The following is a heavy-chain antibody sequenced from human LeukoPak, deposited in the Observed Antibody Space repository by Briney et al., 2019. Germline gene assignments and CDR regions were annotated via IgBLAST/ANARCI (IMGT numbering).Heavy chain of an antibody. J-gene: IGHJ4*02. V-gene: IGHV3-74*01. CDR1: GFTFSSYW. CDR3: ASIFGVVISDY. CDR2: INTDGSST. Sequence: GGSLRLSCAASGFTFSSYWMHWVRHAPGKGLVWVSRINTDGSSTSYADSVKGRFTISRDNAKNTLYLQMNSLRAEDTAVYYCASIFGVVISDYWGQGTLVTVSS. D-gene: IGHD3-3*02.